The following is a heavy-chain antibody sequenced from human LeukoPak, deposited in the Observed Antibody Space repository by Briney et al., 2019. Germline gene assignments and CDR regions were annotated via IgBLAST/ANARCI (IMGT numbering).Heavy chain of an antibody. CDR2: ISYDGSNK. V-gene: IGHV3-30*18. CDR1: GFTFSSYG. Sequence: PGGSLRLSCAASGFTFSSYGMHWVRQAPGKGLEWVAVISYDGSNKYYADSVKGRFTISRDNSKNTLYLQMNSLRAEDTAVYYCAKDPLRYSSSWYNWFDPWGQGTLVTVSS. D-gene: IGHD6-13*01. J-gene: IGHJ5*02. CDR3: AKDPLRYSSSWYNWFDP.